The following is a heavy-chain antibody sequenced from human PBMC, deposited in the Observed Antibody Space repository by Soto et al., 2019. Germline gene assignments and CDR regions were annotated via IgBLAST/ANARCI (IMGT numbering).Heavy chain of an antibody. D-gene: IGHD3-10*01. CDR2: INHRGST. J-gene: IGHJ4*02. CDR3: ARGELIRGVLYY. Sequence: SETLSLTCAACDGSSNNYYCRWIRQPPGQGLEWIGGINHRGSTNYNASLKSRVTISKDTSKNQLSLELRLVAAAATTVYGGARGELIRGVLYYKGQGPQATVSS. CDR1: DGSSNNYY. V-gene: IGHV4-34*01.